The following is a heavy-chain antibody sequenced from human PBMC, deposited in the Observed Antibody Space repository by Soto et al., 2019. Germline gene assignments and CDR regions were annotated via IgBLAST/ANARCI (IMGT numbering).Heavy chain of an antibody. CDR2: ISSSSSFR. V-gene: IGHV3-21*01. D-gene: IGHD5-18*01. J-gene: IGHJ4*02. CDR1: GFTFTNHN. CDR3: ARDPPPSVLAVVATDDF. Sequence: GGSLRLSFAASGFTFTNHNMNWARQAPGKGLEWVSSISSSSSFRNYADSVKGRFSISRDNDKNLVYLQMDSLRAEDTAVYYCARDPPPSVLAVVATDDFWGQGTLVTVSS.